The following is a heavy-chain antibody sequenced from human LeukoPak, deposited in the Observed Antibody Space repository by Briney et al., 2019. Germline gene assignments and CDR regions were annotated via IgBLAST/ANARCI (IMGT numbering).Heavy chain of an antibody. D-gene: IGHD3-22*01. CDR1: GASISGGSYY. CDR3: ANLGGYYDSSGMGNY. J-gene: IGHJ4*02. Sequence: SETLSLTCTASGASISGGSYYWSWIRQPAGKGLEWIGRIYTTGSTNYNPSLNSRVTISVDTSKNQFSLKLTSVTAADTAVYYCANLGGYYDSSGMGNYWGQGTLVTVSS. V-gene: IGHV4-61*02. CDR2: IYTTGST.